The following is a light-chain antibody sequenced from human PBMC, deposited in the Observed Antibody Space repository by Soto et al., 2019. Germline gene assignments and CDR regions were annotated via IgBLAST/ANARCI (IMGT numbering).Light chain of an antibody. CDR1: ESITNW. J-gene: IGKJ1*01. V-gene: IGKV1-5*03. CDR3: QQYKSPPWT. CDR2: KAS. Sequence: DIQMTQSPPTLSASVGDRVTISCRASESITNWLAWYQHKPGKAPKLLIYKASSLESGVPSRFSGSGSGTEFTLTISSLQPDDFATYYCQQYKSPPWTCGQGTKAEIK.